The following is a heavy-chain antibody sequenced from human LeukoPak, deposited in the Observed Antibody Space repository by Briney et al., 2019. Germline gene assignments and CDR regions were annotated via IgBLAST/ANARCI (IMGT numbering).Heavy chain of an antibody. CDR1: GFTFSSYA. Sequence: GGSLRLSCAASGFTFSSYAMSWVRQAPGKGLEWVSAISGSGGSTYYADSAKGRFTISRDNSKNTLYLQMSSLRAEDTAVYYCAKGGSSGSFDYWSQGTLVTVSS. CDR3: AKGGSSGSFDY. J-gene: IGHJ4*02. V-gene: IGHV3-23*01. D-gene: IGHD3-22*01. CDR2: ISGSGGST.